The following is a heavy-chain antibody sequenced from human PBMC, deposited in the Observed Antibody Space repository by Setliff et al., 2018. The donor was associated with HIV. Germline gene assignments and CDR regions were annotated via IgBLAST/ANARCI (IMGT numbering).Heavy chain of an antibody. CDR1: GGSISSGSYY. D-gene: IGHD4-4*01. Sequence: SETLSLTCTVSGGSISSGSYYWSWIRQPPGKGLEWIGSIYYSGSTYYNPSLKSRVTISVDTSKNQFSLKLSSVTAADTAVYYCARDLTVTDNGMDVWGQGTTVTVSS. J-gene: IGHJ6*02. V-gene: IGHV4-39*02. CDR3: ARDLTVTDNGMDV. CDR2: IYYSGST.